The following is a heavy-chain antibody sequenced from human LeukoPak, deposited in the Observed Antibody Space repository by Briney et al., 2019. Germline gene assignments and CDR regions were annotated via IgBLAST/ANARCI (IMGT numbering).Heavy chain of an antibody. J-gene: IGHJ4*02. CDR2: IYYSGST. Sequence: PSETLSPTCTVSGGSISSGDYYWSWIRQPPGKGLEWIGYIYYSGSTYYNPSLKSRVTISVDTSKNQFSLKLSSVTAADTAVYYCARVGTSSGYYYADYWGQGTLVTVSS. D-gene: IGHD3-22*01. CDR1: GGSISSGDYY. V-gene: IGHV4-30-4*08. CDR3: ARVGTSSGYYYADY.